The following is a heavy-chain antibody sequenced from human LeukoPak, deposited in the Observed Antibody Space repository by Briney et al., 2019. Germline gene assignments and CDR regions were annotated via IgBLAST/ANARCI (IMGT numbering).Heavy chain of an antibody. V-gene: IGHV3-23*01. J-gene: IGHJ4*02. D-gene: IGHD5-18*01. CDR1: GFTFSSYA. CDR2: ISGSGGST. Sequence: GGSLRLSCAASGFTFSSYAMSWVRQAPGKGLEWVSAISGSGGSTYYADSVKGRFTISRDNSKSTLYLQMNSLRAEDTAVYYCAKVQLWPRMAWFDYWGQGTLVTVSS. CDR3: AKVQLWPRMAWFDY.